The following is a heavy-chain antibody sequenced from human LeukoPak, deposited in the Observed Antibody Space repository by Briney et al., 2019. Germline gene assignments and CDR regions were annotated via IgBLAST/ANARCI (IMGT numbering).Heavy chain of an antibody. Sequence: GESLKISCKASGYTFTSYAMHWVRQAPGQRLEWMGWINAGNGNTKYSQKFQGRVTITRDTSASTAYMELRSLRSDDTAVYYCARDFHYDKADYWGQGTLVTVSS. J-gene: IGHJ4*02. V-gene: IGHV1-3*01. D-gene: IGHD3-22*01. CDR1: GYTFTSYA. CDR3: ARDFHYDKADY. CDR2: INAGNGNT.